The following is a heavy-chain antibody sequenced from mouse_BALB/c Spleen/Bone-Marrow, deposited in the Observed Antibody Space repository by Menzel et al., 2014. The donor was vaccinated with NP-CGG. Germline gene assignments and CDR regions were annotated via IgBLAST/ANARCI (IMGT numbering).Heavy chain of an antibody. V-gene: IGHV1-9*01. Sequence: VQLQQSGAELMKPGASVKISCKASGYTFSNYWIEWVRQRPRHGLEWIGEILPGSGSTNYNEKFKGRATITAETSSITAYMQLSSLTSEDSAVYYCARDGNYPAWFTYWGHGTLVTVSA. CDR3: ARDGNYPAWFTY. CDR1: GYTFSNYW. D-gene: IGHD2-1*01. CDR2: ILPGSGST. J-gene: IGHJ3*01.